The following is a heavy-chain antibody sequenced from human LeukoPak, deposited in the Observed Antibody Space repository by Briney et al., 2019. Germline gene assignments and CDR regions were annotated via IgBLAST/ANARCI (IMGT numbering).Heavy chain of an antibody. CDR3: AGGGATNMFFQDWFDP. Sequence: ASVKVSCKASGYTFTSYYMHWVRQAPGQGLEWMGIINPSGGSTSYAQKFQGRVTMTRDTSTSTVYMELSSLRSEDTAVYYCAGGGATNMFFQDWFDPWGQGTLVTVSS. CDR2: INPSGGST. D-gene: IGHD1-26*01. J-gene: IGHJ5*02. V-gene: IGHV1-46*01. CDR1: GYTFTSYY.